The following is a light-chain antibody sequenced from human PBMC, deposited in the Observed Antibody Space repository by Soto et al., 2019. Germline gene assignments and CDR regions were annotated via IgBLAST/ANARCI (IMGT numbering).Light chain of an antibody. CDR2: KDS. V-gene: IGLV3-27*01. J-gene: IGLJ1*01. CDR1: VLAKRY. Sequence: SYELTQPSSVSVSPGQTARITCSGEVLAKRYVRWFQQKPGQAPLMVIQKDSERPSGIPERFSGSSSGTTVTLTISGAQVEDEADYHCYTVTDNTGIFGSGTKLTVL. CDR3: YTVTDNTGI.